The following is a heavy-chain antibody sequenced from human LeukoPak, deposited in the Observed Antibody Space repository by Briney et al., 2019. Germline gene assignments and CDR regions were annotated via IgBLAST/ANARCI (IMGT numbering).Heavy chain of an antibody. CDR3: ARDSAVAYFDY. CDR1: GFTFSSYS. V-gene: IGHV3-21*01. CDR2: ISSSRSYV. Sequence: PGGSLRLSCAASGFTFSSYSMNWVRQAPGKGLEWVLSISSSRSYVYYADSVKGRFTISRDNAKNSLYLQMNSLRAEDTAVYYCARDSAVAYFDYWGQGTLVTVSS. D-gene: IGHD6-19*01. J-gene: IGHJ4*02.